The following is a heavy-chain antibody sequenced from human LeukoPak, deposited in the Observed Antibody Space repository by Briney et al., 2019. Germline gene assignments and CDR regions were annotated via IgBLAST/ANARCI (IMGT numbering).Heavy chain of an antibody. CDR1: GGSISSYY. V-gene: IGHV4-59*01. CDR2: IYYSGST. J-gene: IGHJ1*01. Sequence: SETLSLTCTVSGGSISSYYWSWIRQPPGKGLEWIGYIYYSGSTNYNPSLKSRVTISVDTSKNQFSLKLSSVTAADTAVYYCASTVVISDTEYFQHWGQGTLVTVSS. CDR3: ASTVVISDTEYFQH. D-gene: IGHD4-23*01.